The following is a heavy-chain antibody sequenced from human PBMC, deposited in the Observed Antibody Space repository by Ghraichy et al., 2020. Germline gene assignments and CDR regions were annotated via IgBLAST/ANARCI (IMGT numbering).Heavy chain of an antibody. CDR1: GGSISSYY. Sequence: SETLSLTCTVSGGSISSYYWSWIRQPPGKGLEWIGYIYYSGSTNYNPSLKSRVTISVDTSKNQFSLKLSSVTAADTAVYYCARDRGYSGSYYSGGRNWFDPWGQGTLVTVSS. CDR3: ARDRGYSGSYYSGGRNWFDP. CDR2: IYYSGST. J-gene: IGHJ5*02. V-gene: IGHV4-59*01. D-gene: IGHD1-26*01.